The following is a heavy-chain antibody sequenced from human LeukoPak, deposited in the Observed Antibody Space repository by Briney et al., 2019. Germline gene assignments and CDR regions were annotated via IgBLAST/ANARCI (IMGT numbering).Heavy chain of an antibody. CDR1: GGSISSSNYY. Sequence: SSETLSLTCSVSGGSISSSNYYWGWIRQPPGKGLEWIGEINHSGSTNYNPSLKSRVTISVDTSKKQFSLKLSSVTAADTAVYYCARRWLQFQGGMRIDYWGQGTLVTLSS. CDR3: ARRWLQFQGGMRIDY. V-gene: IGHV4-39*07. D-gene: IGHD5-24*01. CDR2: INHSGST. J-gene: IGHJ4*02.